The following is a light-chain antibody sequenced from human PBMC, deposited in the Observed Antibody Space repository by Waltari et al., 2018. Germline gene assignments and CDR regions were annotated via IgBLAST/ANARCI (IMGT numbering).Light chain of an antibody. CDR2: DAS. Sequence: EILLTQSPSTLSVSPGDRATLFCRASQSLRRDLAWYQQKPGQAPRLLVYDASTREVGVPDRFNGSGSRTEFTLTISSLQSEDSAVYYCQQYHDWPRTFGQGTKVEIK. CDR1: QSLRRD. CDR3: QQYHDWPRT. J-gene: IGKJ1*01. V-gene: IGKV3-15*01.